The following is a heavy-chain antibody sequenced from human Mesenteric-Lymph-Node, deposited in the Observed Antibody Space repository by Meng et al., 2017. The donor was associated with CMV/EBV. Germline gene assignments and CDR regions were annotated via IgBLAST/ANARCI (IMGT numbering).Heavy chain of an antibody. CDR1: GYTFTGYY. D-gene: IGHD2-2*01. CDR3: ARSCSSSTCRALSPDY. CDR2: INPHSAGT. Sequence: ASVKVSCKASGYTFTGYYIHWVRQAPGQGLEWMGWINPHSAGTKYAQKFQGRVTVTRDTSITTTYMELSRLRPDDTAVYYCARSCSSSTCRALSPDYWGQGTLVTVSS. J-gene: IGHJ4*02. V-gene: IGHV1-2*02.